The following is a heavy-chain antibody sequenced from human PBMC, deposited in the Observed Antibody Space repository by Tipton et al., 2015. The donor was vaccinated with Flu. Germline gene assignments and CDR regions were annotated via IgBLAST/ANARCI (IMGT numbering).Heavy chain of an antibody. CDR1: GFTFSNYY. D-gene: IGHD6-6*01. Sequence: SLRLSCAASGFTFSNYYMNWIRQAPGKGLEWVSYVSSTHDYTNYADSVRGRFTISRDNAKNSLYLQMNNLRDDDTAVYFCARSSSADYYFYYMDVWGIGATVTVSS. CDR3: ARSSSADYYFYYMDV. V-gene: IGHV3-11*06. CDR2: VSSTHDYT. J-gene: IGHJ6*03.